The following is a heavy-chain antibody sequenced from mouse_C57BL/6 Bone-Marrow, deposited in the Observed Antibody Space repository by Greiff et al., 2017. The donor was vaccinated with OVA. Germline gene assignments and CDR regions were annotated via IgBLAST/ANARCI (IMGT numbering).Heavy chain of an antibody. J-gene: IGHJ4*01. D-gene: IGHD1-1*01. V-gene: IGHV1-82*01. CDR3: ARGYYGSSEDWYAMDY. CDR1: GYAFSSSW. CDR2: ISPGDGDT. Sequence: VQLVESGPELVKPGASVKISCKASGYAFSSSWMNWVKQRPGKGLEWIGRISPGDGDTNYNGKFKGKATLTADKSSSTAYMQLSSLTSEDSAVYFCARGYYGSSEDWYAMDYWGQGTSVTVSS.